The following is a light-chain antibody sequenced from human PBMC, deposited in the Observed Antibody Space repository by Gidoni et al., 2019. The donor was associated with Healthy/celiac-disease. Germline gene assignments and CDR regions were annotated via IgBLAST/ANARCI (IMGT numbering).Light chain of an antibody. V-gene: IGKV3-20*01. CDR2: GAS. J-gene: IGKJ4*01. CDR3: QQYGSSPLT. CDR1: QSVSSSY. Sequence: IGLTQSPGPLSLSPGERATRSCRASQSVSSSYLAWYQQKPGQAPRLLIYGASSRATGIPDRFRGSGSGTDFTLTISRLEPEDFAVYYCQQYGSSPLTFGGGTKVEIK.